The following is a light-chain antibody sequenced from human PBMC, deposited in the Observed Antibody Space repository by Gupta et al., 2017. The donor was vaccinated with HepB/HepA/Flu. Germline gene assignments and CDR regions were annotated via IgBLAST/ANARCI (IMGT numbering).Light chain of an antibody. CDR1: SDLYLGTYR. J-gene: IGLJ3*02. V-gene: IGLV5-45*02. Sequence: QTILTQPSSLSAPPGASASPTCTLQSDLYLGTYRIYWYQQKPGSPPQYLLRYKTDSVKQPASGVPSRFSGSKDASASAGILVITGLQSEEEADDYCISWHISAGVFGGGTKLTVL. CDR2: YKTDSVK. CDR3: ISWHISAGV.